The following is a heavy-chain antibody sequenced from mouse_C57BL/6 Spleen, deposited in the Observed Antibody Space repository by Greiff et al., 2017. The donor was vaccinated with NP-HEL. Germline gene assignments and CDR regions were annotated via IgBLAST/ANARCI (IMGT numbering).Heavy chain of an antibody. D-gene: IGHD2-4*01. CDR1: GFNIKDYY. CDR2: IDPEDGET. Sequence: EVQLQQSGAELVKPGASVKLSCTASGFNIKDYYMHRVKQRTEQGLEWIGRIDPEDGETKYAPKFQGKATITADTSSNTAYLQLSSLTSEDTAVYYCARSPMDDYDWFAYWGQGTLVTVSA. CDR3: ARSPMDDYDWFAY. V-gene: IGHV14-2*01. J-gene: IGHJ3*01.